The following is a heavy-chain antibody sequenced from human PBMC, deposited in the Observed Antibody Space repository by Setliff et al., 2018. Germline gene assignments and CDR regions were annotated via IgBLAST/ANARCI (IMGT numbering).Heavy chain of an antibody. D-gene: IGHD3-3*01. V-gene: IGHV4-39*01. J-gene: IGHJ6*03. Sequence: SETLSLTCSVSGDSISSSSYYWGWIRQPPGKGLEWIGSINYSGITYYSPYLKSRVIVSVDTSKNQFSLKLTSVTAADTAVYYCARMSGFLYMDVWGKGTTVTVSS. CDR3: ARMSGFLYMDV. CDR2: INYSGIT. CDR1: GDSISSSSYY.